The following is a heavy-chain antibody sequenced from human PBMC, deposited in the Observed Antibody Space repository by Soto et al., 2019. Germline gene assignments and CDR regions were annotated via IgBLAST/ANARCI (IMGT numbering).Heavy chain of an antibody. CDR2: MRYSGET. V-gene: IGHV4-39*01. Sequence: SETLSLTSPLSGGSITSSSYYCGCVRQPPGKGFECIGNMRYSGETHSDPSLQSRVTIYGHTPKTQLFLSLTSVTAADPAIYCFVCALGPTTGIDYWGQGTLVTVSS. CDR1: GGSITSSSYY. D-gene: IGHD1-26*01. CDR3: VCALGPTTGIDY. J-gene: IGHJ4*02.